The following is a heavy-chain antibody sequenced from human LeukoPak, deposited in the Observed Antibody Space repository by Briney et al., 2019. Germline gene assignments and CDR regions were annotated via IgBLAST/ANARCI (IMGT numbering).Heavy chain of an antibody. CDR3: ATEIVGYGDVHYFDS. CDR2: FNPEDVET. CDR1: GYTLTEIS. Sequence: ASVKVSCKVSGYTLTEISMHWVRQAPGQGLEWMGGFNPEDVETIYARSFQGRLTVTEDTSTDTAYMELSSLRSEDTAMYYCATEIVGYGDVHYFDSWGQGTLVTVS. J-gene: IGHJ4*02. V-gene: IGHV1-24*01. D-gene: IGHD4-17*01.